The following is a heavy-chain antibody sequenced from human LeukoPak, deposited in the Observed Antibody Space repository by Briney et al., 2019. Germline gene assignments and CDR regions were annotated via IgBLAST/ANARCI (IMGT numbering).Heavy chain of an antibody. J-gene: IGHJ4*02. D-gene: IGHD2-21*01. CDR3: AKKIPFDS. Sequence: GGSLRLSCAASGFTFSSYTMSWVRQAPGKGLEWVSSISDSGGNTYYAHSVRGRFTISRDNSKNTLYLQMNSLRAEDTALCYCAKKIPFDSWGRGTLVTVSS. CDR1: GFTFSSYT. V-gene: IGHV3-23*01. CDR2: ISDSGGNT.